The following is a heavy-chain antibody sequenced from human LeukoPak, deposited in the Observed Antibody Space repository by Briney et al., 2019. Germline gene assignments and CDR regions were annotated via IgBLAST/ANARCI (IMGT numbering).Heavy chain of an antibody. CDR3: ARGWSSSSYFPF. J-gene: IGHJ4*02. Sequence: GGSLRLSCVASGFTVSSTYMNWVRQAPGKGLEWVSVLHTAGNTNYADSVKGRFTITRDKSKNTLYLQVSRLRAEDTAVYYCARGWSSSSYFPFWGQGTLVTVSS. CDR2: LHTAGNT. V-gene: IGHV3-66*01. CDR1: GFTVSSTY. D-gene: IGHD6-6*01.